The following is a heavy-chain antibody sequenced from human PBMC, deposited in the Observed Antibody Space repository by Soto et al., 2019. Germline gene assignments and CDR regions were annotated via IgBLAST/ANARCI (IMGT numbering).Heavy chain of an antibody. J-gene: IGHJ3*02. Sequence: QVQLQESGPGLVQPSETLSLTCTVSGASITGYYWSWIRQPPGKGLEWIGYIYNSGSTNYNPSLKSRVTISLDTSTNQLSLRLTSVTAADTAVYYCSRPNGGDYAFDIWCRGTMVTVSS. CDR1: GASITGYY. CDR2: IYNSGST. D-gene: IGHD3-10*01. CDR3: SRPNGGDYAFDI. V-gene: IGHV4-59*08.